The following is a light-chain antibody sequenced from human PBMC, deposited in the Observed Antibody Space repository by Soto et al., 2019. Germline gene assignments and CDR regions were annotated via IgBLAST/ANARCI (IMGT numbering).Light chain of an antibody. V-gene: IGLV4-60*03. CDR3: ETWDSNTRL. J-gene: IGLJ2*01. Sequence: QLVLTQSSSASASLGSSVKLTRTLSNGHSSYIIAWHQQQPGKAPRYLMKLESTGSYNKGSGVPDRFSGSSSGADRYLTISNLQSEDEADYYCETWDSNTRLFGGGTKLTVL. CDR1: NGHSSYI. CDR2: LESTGSY.